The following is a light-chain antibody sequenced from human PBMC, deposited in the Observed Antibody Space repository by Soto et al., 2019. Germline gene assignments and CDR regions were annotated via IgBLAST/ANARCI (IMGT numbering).Light chain of an antibody. CDR2: GAS. Sequence: EIVLTQSPGTLSLSPGDGATLSCSASQSVSSGYLAWYQQKPGQAPRLLIYGASRRATGIPDRFSGSGSGTDFTLSISRLEPEDFAEYWCHHYGNSLTFGQGTKVQIK. V-gene: IGKV3-20*01. CDR3: HHYGNSLT. J-gene: IGKJ1*01. CDR1: QSVSSGY.